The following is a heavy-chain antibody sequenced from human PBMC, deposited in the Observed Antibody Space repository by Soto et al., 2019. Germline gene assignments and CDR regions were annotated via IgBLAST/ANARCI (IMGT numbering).Heavy chain of an antibody. CDR3: ARRESQGPIVY. V-gene: IGHV4-28*01. Sequence: SESLSLTCAVSGYSISVSNWRGWIRQPPGKGLEWIGYIYYSGTTYYNPSLKSRVTMSVDTSKNQFSLKLTSVTAVDTAVYYCARRESQGPIVYWGQGTLVTVSS. J-gene: IGHJ4*02. CDR1: GYSISVSNW. CDR2: IYYSGTT. D-gene: IGHD1-26*01.